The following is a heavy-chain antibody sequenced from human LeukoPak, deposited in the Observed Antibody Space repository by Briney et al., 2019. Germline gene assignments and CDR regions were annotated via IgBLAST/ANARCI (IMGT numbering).Heavy chain of an antibody. V-gene: IGHV4-4*07. J-gene: IGHJ6*02. Sequence: SETLSLTCTVSGGSISSYYWSWIRQPAGKGLEWIGRIYTSGSTNYNPSLKSRVTMSVDTSKNQFSLKLSSVTAADTAVYYCARDTVVAATWGYYYYGMDVWGQGTTVTVSS. CDR1: GGSISSYY. CDR2: IYTSGST. CDR3: ARDTVVAATWGYYYYGMDV. D-gene: IGHD2-15*01.